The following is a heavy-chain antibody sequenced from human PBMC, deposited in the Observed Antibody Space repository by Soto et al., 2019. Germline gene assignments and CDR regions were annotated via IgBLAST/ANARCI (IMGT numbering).Heavy chain of an antibody. V-gene: IGHV3-66*01. Sequence: EVQLVESGGGLVQPGGFLRLSCAASGFTVSSNYMSWVRQAPGKGLERVSIIYSGGTTYYADSVKGRFTISRDNSKNTLYLQMNSLRAEDTAVYYCARAGISQAAAGSLDCCPIDSWGQGTLVTVSS. D-gene: IGHD6-13*01. CDR3: ARAGISQAAAGSLDCCPIDS. J-gene: IGHJ4*02. CDR2: IYSGGTT. CDR1: GFTVSSNY.